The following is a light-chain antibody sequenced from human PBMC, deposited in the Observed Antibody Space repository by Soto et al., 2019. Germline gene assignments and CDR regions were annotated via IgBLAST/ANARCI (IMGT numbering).Light chain of an antibody. J-gene: IGKJ4*01. CDR1: QSVSSN. V-gene: IGKV3-15*01. CDR2: DAS. Sequence: EIVMTQSPATLSVSPGERATLSCRASQSVSSNFAWYHQKPGQAPRLLIYDASTRATCIPARFSGSGSGTEFTLTISSLQSEDFAVYYCQQYNNWPPLTFGGGTKVEIK. CDR3: QQYNNWPPLT.